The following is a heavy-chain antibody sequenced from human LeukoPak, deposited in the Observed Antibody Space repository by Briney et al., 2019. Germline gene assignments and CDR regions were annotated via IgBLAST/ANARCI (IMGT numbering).Heavy chain of an antibody. CDR3: GGSGSYSGYYYYGMDV. Sequence: PSETLSLTCTVSGGSISSYYWSWIRQPAGKGLEWIGRIYTSGSTNYDPSLKSRVTTSVDTSKNQFSLKLSSVTAADTAVYYCGGSGSYSGYYYYGMDVWGQGTTVTVSS. V-gene: IGHV4-4*07. D-gene: IGHD3-10*01. CDR1: GGSISSYY. J-gene: IGHJ6*02. CDR2: IYTSGST.